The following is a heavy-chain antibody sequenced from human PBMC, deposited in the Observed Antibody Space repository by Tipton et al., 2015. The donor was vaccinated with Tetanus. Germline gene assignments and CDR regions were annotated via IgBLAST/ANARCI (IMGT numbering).Heavy chain of an antibody. Sequence: TLSLTCNVSGVSVTTYHWSWIRQPPGKGLEWIGYITDTGRTNYSPSLRNRLTISIDTSKTHFSLRLDSVTAADTAVYYCARIHDFLSGHFDFWGQGTLVTVSS. J-gene: IGHJ4*02. D-gene: IGHD3-3*01. CDR1: GVSVTTYH. V-gene: IGHV4-59*02. CDR2: ITDTGRT. CDR3: ARIHDFLSGHFDF.